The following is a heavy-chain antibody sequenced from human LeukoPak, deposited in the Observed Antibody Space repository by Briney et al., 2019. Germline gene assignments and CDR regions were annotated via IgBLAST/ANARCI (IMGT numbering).Heavy chain of an antibody. CDR2: IHPKSGGT. Sequence: ASVKVSCKASGYTFTDYYMHWVRQAPGQGLEWMGWIHPKSGGTSYEQSFQGRVIMTSDTSISTAYMEVRRLTSDDTAVYYCARGTILEPFDIWGQGTMVTVS. CDR1: GYTFTDYY. V-gene: IGHV1-2*02. CDR3: ARGTILEPFDI. D-gene: IGHD3-3*01. J-gene: IGHJ3*02.